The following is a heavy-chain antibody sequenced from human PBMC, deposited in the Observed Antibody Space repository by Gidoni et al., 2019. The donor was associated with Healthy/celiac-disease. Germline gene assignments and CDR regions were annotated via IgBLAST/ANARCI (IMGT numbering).Heavy chain of an antibody. V-gene: IGHV3-33*01. D-gene: IGHD3-10*01. CDR1: GFTFSSYG. CDR3: ARDGGVCGSGSYYHCAFDY. J-gene: IGHJ4*02. Sequence: QVQLVESGGGVVQPGRSLRLSCAASGFTFSSYGMHWVRQAPGKGLEWVAVIWYDGSNKYYADSVKGRFTISRDNSKNTLYLQMNSLRAEDTAVYYCARDGGVCGSGSYYHCAFDYWGQGTLVTVSS. CDR2: IWYDGSNK.